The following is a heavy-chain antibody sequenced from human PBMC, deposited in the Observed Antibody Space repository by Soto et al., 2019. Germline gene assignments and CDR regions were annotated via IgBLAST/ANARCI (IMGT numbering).Heavy chain of an antibody. Sequence: GGSLRLSCAASGFTFSSYAMHWVRQAPGKGLEWVAVISYDGSNKYYADSVKGRFTISRDNSKNTLYLQMNSLRAEDTAVYYCARDRIIAAAGSWWFDPWGQGTLVTVSS. D-gene: IGHD6-13*01. J-gene: IGHJ5*02. CDR1: GFTFSSYA. CDR3: ARDRIIAAAGSWWFDP. V-gene: IGHV3-30-3*01. CDR2: ISYDGSNK.